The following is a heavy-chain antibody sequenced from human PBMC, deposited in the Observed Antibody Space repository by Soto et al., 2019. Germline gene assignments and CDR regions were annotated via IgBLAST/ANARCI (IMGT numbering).Heavy chain of an antibody. J-gene: IGHJ2*01. D-gene: IGHD6-19*01. V-gene: IGHV1-69*13. CDR2: IIPIFGTA. Sequence: EASVKVSCKASGCTFSSYAISCVRQAPGQGLEWMGGIIPIFGTANYAQKFQGRVTITADESTSTAYMELSSLRSEDTAVYYCARDSAGTAYWYFDLWGRGTLVTVSS. CDR1: GCTFSSYA. CDR3: ARDSAGTAYWYFDL.